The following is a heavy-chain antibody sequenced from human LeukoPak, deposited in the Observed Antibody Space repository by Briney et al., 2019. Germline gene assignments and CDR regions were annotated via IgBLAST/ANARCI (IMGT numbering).Heavy chain of an antibody. CDR3: ARSMIRGVTYHFDY. D-gene: IGHD3-10*01. Sequence: ASVKVSCKASGYTFTSYYMHWVRQAPGHGLEWMGVINPSGDSTSYAQKFQGRVTMTRDTSTSTVYMELSSLRSEDTAVHYCARSMIRGVTYHFDYWGQGTLVTVSS. CDR2: INPSGDST. J-gene: IGHJ4*02. CDR1: GYTFTSYY. V-gene: IGHV1-46*01.